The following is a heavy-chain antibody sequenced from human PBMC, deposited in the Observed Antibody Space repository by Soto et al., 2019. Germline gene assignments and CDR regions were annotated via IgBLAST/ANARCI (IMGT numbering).Heavy chain of an antibody. CDR2: ISGSGGST. CDR3: AKDQRITMIVVVITPLDYYYGMDV. Sequence: PGGSLRLSCAASGFTFSSYAMSWVRQAPGKGLEWVSAISGSGGSTYYADSVKGRLTISRDNSKNTLYLQMNSLRAEDTAVYYCAKDQRITMIVVVITPLDYYYGMDVWGQGTTVTVSS. V-gene: IGHV3-23*01. CDR1: GFTFSSYA. J-gene: IGHJ6*02. D-gene: IGHD3-22*01.